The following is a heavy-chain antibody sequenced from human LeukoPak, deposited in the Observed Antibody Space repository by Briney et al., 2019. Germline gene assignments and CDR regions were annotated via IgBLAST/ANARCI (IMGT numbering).Heavy chain of an antibody. D-gene: IGHD3-22*01. Sequence: ASVKVSCKASGYTFTGYYMHWVRQAPGQGLEWMGWINPNSGGTNYAQKFQGRVTMTRDTSTSTVYMELSSLRSEDTAVYYCARDYKGGHYYDSSGYPEYWGQGTLVTVSS. CDR1: GYTFTGYY. V-gene: IGHV1-2*02. CDR3: ARDYKGGHYYDSSGYPEY. CDR2: INPNSGGT. J-gene: IGHJ4*02.